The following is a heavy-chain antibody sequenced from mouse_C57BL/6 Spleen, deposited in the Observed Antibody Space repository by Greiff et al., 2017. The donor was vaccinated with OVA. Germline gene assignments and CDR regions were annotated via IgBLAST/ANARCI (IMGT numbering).Heavy chain of an antibody. D-gene: IGHD1-1*01. CDR1: GYAFTNYL. CDR3: ARSRDYYYGSSYAY. V-gene: IGHV1-54*01. CDR2: INPGSGGT. J-gene: IGHJ3*01. Sequence: VQLQQSGAELVRPGTSVKVSCKASGYAFTNYLIEWVKQRPGQGLEWIGVINPGSGGTNYNEKFKGKATLTADKSSSTAYMQLSSLTSEDSAVYFCARSRDYYYGSSYAYWGQGTLVTVSA.